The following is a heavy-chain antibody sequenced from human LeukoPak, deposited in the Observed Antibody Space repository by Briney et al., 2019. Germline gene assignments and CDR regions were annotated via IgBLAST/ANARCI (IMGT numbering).Heavy chain of an antibody. CDR3: ARQVAVAGTTDY. Sequence: SETLSLTCTVSGCSISSYYWSWIRQPPGKGLEWIGYIYYSGSTNYNPSLKSRVTISVDTSKNQFSLKLSSVTAADTAVYYCARQVAVAGTTDYWGQGTLVTVST. D-gene: IGHD6-19*01. CDR1: GCSISSYY. J-gene: IGHJ4*02. V-gene: IGHV4-59*08. CDR2: IYYSGST.